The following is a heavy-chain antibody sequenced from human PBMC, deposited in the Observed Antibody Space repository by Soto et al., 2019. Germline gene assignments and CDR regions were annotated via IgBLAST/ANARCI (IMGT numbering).Heavy chain of an antibody. V-gene: IGHV3-53*01. D-gene: IGHD3-22*01. Sequence: PGGSLRLSCAASGFTVSSNYMSWVRQAPGKGLEWVSVIYSGGSTYYADSVKGRFTISRDNSKNTLYLQMNSLRAEDTAVYYCARDLGAYYYDSSGYPGGMDVWGQGTTVTVS. J-gene: IGHJ6*02. CDR2: IYSGGST. CDR1: GFTVSSNY. CDR3: ARDLGAYYYDSSGYPGGMDV.